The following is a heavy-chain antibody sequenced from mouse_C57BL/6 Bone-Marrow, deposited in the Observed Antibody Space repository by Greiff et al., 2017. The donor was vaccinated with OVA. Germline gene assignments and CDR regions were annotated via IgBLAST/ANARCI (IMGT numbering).Heavy chain of an antibody. CDR2: INPGSGGT. CDR1: GYAFTNYL. V-gene: IGHV1-54*01. D-gene: IGHD3-3*01. CDR3: ARLGWNYFDY. Sequence: VQLQQSGAELVRPGTSVKVSCKASGYAFTNYLIEWVKQRPGQGLEWIGVINPGSGGTNYNEKFKGKATLTADKSSSTAYMQLSSLTSEDSAVYFCARLGWNYFDYWGQGTTRTVSS. J-gene: IGHJ2*01.